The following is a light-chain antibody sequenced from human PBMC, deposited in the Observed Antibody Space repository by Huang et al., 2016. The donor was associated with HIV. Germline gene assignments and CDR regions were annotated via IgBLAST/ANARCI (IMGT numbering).Light chain of an antibody. Sequence: DIQMTQSPSSLSASVGDRVTITFRASQRISSYLNWYQQKPGKAPNLLIYAASSLQSGVPSRFSGSGSGTDFTLTISSLQPEDFATYYCQQSYSTPPYTFGQGTKLEIK. V-gene: IGKV1-39*01. J-gene: IGKJ2*01. CDR2: AAS. CDR3: QQSYSTPPYT. CDR1: QRISSY.